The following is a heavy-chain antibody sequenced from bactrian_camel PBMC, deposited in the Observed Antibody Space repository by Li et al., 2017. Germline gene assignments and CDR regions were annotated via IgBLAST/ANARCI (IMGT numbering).Heavy chain of an antibody. J-gene: IGHJ4*01. V-gene: IGHV3S53*01. CDR3: AADPFLCGYQHIQRGYCVESHFSL. D-gene: IGHD5*01. Sequence: HVQLVESGGGSVQTGGSLRLSCQSSGSTYSSLCMGWFRQAPGKEREAVATIDTDGGTFYAASVKGRFTISKDNDKQTLYLQMNSLKPEDTADYYCAADPFLCGYQHIQRGYCVESHFSLWGQGTQVTVS. CDR2: IDTDGGT. CDR1: GSTYSSLC.